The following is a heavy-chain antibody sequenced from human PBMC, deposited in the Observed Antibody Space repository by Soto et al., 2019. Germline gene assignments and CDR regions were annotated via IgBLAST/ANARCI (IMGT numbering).Heavy chain of an antibody. V-gene: IGHV3-7*01. Sequence: GGSLRLSCAASGFTFSSYWMSWVRQAPGKGLEWVANIKQDGSEKYYVDSVKGRFTISRDNAKNSLYLQMNSLRAEDTAVYYCARMYYDILTGYYQDYFDYWGQGTLVTVSS. CDR1: GFTFSSYW. CDR3: ARMYYDILTGYYQDYFDY. J-gene: IGHJ4*02. CDR2: IKQDGSEK. D-gene: IGHD3-9*01.